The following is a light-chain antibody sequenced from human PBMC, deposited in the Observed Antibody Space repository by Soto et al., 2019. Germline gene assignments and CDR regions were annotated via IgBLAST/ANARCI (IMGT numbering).Light chain of an antibody. CDR2: EVN. V-gene: IGLV2-23*02. J-gene: IGLJ1*01. CDR1: SSDVGSYNL. CDR3: CSYAGTNTFV. Sequence: QSALTQPASVSGSPGQSITISCTGNSSDVGSYNLVSWYQQHPGKAPKLMIYEVNKRPSGVSNRFSGSKSANTASLTISGLHTEDEADYYCCSYAGTNTFVFGTGTKLTVL.